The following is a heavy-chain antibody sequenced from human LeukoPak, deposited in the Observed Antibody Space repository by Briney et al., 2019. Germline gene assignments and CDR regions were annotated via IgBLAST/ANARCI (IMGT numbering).Heavy chain of an antibody. D-gene: IGHD5-12*01. CDR3: AREHPVAIAPDY. V-gene: IGHV4-4*07. J-gene: IGHJ4*02. Sequence: SETLSLTCTVSGGSISGYYWSSIRQPAGKGLEWIGRIYSTGGTNYNPSLKSRVTMSVDTSKNQFSLKLTSVTAADTAIYYCAREHPVAIAPDYWGQGTLVTVSS. CDR1: GGSISGYY. CDR2: IYSTGGT.